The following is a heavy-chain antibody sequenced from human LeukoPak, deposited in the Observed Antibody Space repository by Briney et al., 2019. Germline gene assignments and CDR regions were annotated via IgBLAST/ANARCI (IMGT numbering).Heavy chain of an antibody. CDR1: GFSFSDYY. CDR3: ARDEHGDGTSKALDY. V-gene: IGHV3-11*01. J-gene: IGHJ4*02. CDR2: ISSSGNTI. Sequence: GGSLRLSCAASGFSFSDYYMSWIRQAPGKGLEWISYISSSGNTIYYADSVKGRFTISRDNAKNSLYLQVNSLRAEDTAVYYCARDEHGDGTSKALDYWGQGTLVTVSS.